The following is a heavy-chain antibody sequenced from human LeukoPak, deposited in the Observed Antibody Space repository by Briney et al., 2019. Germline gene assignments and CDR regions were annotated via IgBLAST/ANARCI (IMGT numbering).Heavy chain of an antibody. J-gene: IGHJ4*02. D-gene: IGHD3-22*01. CDR1: GGSISSYY. CDR3: ARDKGENYDSSGYLDY. Sequence: SETLSLTCTVSGGSISSYYWSWIRQPPGKGLEWIGYINYSGTTNCNPALKSRVTISVDTSKNQFSLELSSVTAADTAVYYCARDKGENYDSSGYLDYWGQGTLVTVSS. CDR2: INYSGTT. V-gene: IGHV4-59*01.